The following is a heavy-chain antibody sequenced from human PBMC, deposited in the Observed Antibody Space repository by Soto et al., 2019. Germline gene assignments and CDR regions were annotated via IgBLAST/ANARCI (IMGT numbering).Heavy chain of an antibody. D-gene: IGHD6-19*01. V-gene: IGHV3-13*01. Sequence: EVLLVESGGGLVQPGGSLRLSCAASGFPFSTYDMHWVRQSPGKGLEWISAIGAAGDTYYSDSMKGRFTISRDNAKSSLYLQMNSLRAGDSAVYYCSRGTVAGTSYYYMDMWGKGNTVIVSS. CDR1: GFPFSTYD. J-gene: IGHJ6*03. CDR3: SRGTVAGTSYYYMDM. CDR2: IGAAGDT.